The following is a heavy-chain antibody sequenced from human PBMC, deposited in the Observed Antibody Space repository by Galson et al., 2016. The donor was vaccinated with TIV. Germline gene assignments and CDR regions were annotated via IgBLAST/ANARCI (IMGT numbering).Heavy chain of an antibody. Sequence: SLRLSCAASGFTFSSFWMSWVRQAPGKGLEWVSGISSNSVYIGYAGSVKGRFTISRDNAKKSLNLQMNSLRGDHTALYYCAKGRGYSYGSPQDYYYGFDVWGQGTTVTVSS. J-gene: IGHJ6*02. D-gene: IGHD5-18*01. CDR3: AKGRGYSYGSPQDYYYGFDV. V-gene: IGHV3-9*01. CDR1: GFTFSSFW. CDR2: ISSNSVYI.